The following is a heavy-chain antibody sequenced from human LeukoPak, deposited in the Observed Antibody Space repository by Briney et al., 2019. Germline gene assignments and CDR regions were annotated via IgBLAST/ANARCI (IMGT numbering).Heavy chain of an antibody. Sequence: GGSLRLSCAASGFTFSSYWMSWMRQAPGKGLEWVSSISSSSSYIYYADSVKGRFTISRDNAKNSLYLQMNSLRAEDTAVYYCARAKGGSGSYPYYFDYWGQGTLVTVSS. D-gene: IGHD3-10*01. CDR3: ARAKGGSGSYPYYFDY. J-gene: IGHJ4*02. V-gene: IGHV3-21*01. CDR2: ISSSSSYI. CDR1: GFTFSSYW.